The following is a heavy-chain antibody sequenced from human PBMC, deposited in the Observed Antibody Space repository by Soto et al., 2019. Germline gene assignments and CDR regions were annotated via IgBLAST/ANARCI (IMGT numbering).Heavy chain of an antibody. CDR1: GFSINTNHY. CDR3: ARTGTDHRFCRGDY. V-gene: IGHV4-38-2*02. CDR2: IGHSGSV. D-gene: IGHD3-16*02. Sequence: SATLSLTCTVSGFSINTNHYWGWIRQPPGKGLEWIGSIGHSGSVYYNPSLKSRGTMSIDTSKNEFALRLTSMTAADTAGYFCARTGTDHRFCRGDYWGLGTLVTVYS. J-gene: IGHJ4*02.